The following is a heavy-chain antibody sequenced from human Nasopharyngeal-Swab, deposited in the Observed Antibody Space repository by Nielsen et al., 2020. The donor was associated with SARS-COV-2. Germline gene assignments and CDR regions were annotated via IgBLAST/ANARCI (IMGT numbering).Heavy chain of an antibody. Sequence: SETLSLTCTVSGGSISSGSIRSYYWSWIRQPPGKGLVWIGYFSYTGITNYNPSLKSRVTVSVDTSKHQFSMKLSSVTAADTAVYYCARGEKHLDFWSPVIPKYYFDYWGQGTLVTVSS. D-gene: IGHD3-3*01. V-gene: IGHV4-61*01. CDR3: ARGEKHLDFWSPVIPKYYFDY. CDR2: FSYTGIT. J-gene: IGHJ4*02. CDR1: GGSISSGSIRSYY.